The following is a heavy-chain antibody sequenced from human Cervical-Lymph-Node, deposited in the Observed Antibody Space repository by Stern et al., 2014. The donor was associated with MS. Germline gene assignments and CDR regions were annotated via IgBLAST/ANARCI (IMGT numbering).Heavy chain of an antibody. D-gene: IGHD1-1*01. J-gene: IGHJ6*02. Sequence: VQLVESGAEVKKPGESLKISCEGSGYNFSNYWIAWVRQMPGKGLEWVGIIYPGTADPGSTPPCHAQATISADKSISTAYLQWSSLKAPDPAMYYGARHPPRRKWDDPNYGMDVWGQGTTVTVSS. CDR2: IYPGTADP. CDR3: ARHPPRRKWDDPNYGMDV. CDR1: GYNFSNYW. V-gene: IGHV5-51*01.